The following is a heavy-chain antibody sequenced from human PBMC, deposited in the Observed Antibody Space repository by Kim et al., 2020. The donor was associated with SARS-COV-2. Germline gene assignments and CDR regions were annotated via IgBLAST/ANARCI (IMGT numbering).Heavy chain of an antibody. CDR1: GFTFSSYD. Sequence: GGSLRLSCAASGFTFSSYDMHWVRQATGKGLEWVSAIGTAGDTYYPGSVKGRFTISRENAKNSLYLQMNSLRAGDTAVYYCARDAGGSGWPPRIYWYFDLWGRGTLVTVSS. CDR2: IGTAGDT. D-gene: IGHD6-19*01. V-gene: IGHV3-13*01. J-gene: IGHJ2*01. CDR3: ARDAGGSGWPPRIYWYFDL.